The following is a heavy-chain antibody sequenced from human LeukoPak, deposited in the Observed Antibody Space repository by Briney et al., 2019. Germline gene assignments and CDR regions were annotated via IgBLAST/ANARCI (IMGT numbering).Heavy chain of an antibody. CDR1: GFTFSSYA. Sequence: HAGGSLRLSCAASGFTFSSYAMHWVRQAPGKELEWVAVISYDGSNKYYADSVKGRFTISRDNSKNTLYLQMNSLRAEDTAVYYCATIYGATDPWGQGTLVTVSS. J-gene: IGHJ5*02. CDR2: ISYDGSNK. D-gene: IGHD3-10*02. CDR3: ATIYGATDP. V-gene: IGHV3-30-3*01.